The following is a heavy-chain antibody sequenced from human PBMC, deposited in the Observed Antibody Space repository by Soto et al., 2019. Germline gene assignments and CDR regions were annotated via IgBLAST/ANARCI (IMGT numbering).Heavy chain of an antibody. D-gene: IGHD3-16*02. CDR3: ASLGGVIPYYFDY. Sequence: QVQLVQSGAEVKKPGSSVKVSCKASGGTFSSYTISWVRQAPGQGLEWMGRIIPILGIANYAQQFQGRVTITADKSTSTAYMELSSLRSEDTAVYYCASLGGVIPYYFDYWGQGTLVTVSS. V-gene: IGHV1-69*02. J-gene: IGHJ4*02. CDR2: IIPILGIA. CDR1: GGTFSSYT.